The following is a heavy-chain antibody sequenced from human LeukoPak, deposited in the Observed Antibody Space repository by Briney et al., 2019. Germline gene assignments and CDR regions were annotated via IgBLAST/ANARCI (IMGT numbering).Heavy chain of an antibody. D-gene: IGHD6-19*01. CDR3: AKGGGDVIAVAYFDY. CDR2: IWYDGSNK. CDR1: GFTFSSYG. J-gene: IGHJ4*02. Sequence: HPGRSLRLSCAASGFTFSSYGMHWVRQAPGKGLEWVAVIWYDGSNKYYADSVKGRFTISKDNSKNTLYLQMNSLRAEDTAVYYCAKGGGDVIAVAYFDYWGQGTLVTVSS. V-gene: IGHV3-33*06.